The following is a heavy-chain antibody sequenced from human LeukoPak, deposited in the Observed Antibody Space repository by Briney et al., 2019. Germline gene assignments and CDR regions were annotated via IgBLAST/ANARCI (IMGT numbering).Heavy chain of an antibody. J-gene: IGHJ6*03. D-gene: IGHD6-13*01. CDR1: GFTFSSYD. V-gene: IGHV3-13*01. CDR2: IGTAGDT. Sequence: PGGSLRLSCAASGFTFSSYDMHWVRQATGKGLEWVSAIGTAGDTYYPGSVKGRFTISRENAKNSLYLQMNSLRAGDTAVYYCARSPTSSSWYTNYYYYMDVWGKGTTVTVSS. CDR3: ARSPTSSSWYTNYYYYMDV.